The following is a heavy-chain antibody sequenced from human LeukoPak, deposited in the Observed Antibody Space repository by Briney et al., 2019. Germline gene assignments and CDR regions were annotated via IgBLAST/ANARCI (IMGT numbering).Heavy chain of an antibody. CDR3: ALGARYSGSVDI. D-gene: IGHD5-12*01. V-gene: IGHV4-59*01. J-gene: IGHJ3*02. Sequence: SETLSLTCTVSGGSISSYYWSWIRQPPGKGLEWIGYIYYSGSTNYNPSLKSRVTISVDTSKNQFSLKLSSVTAADTAVYYCALGARYSGSVDIWGQGTMVTVSS. CDR2: IYYSGST. CDR1: GGSISSYY.